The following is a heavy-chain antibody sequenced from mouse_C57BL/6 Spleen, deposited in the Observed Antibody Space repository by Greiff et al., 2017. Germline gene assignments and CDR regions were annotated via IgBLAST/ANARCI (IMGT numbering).Heavy chain of an antibody. D-gene: IGHD2-3*01. V-gene: IGHV3-6*01. CDR2: ISYDGSN. Sequence: EVQLQESGPGLVKPSQSLSLTCSVTGYSITSGYYWNWIRQFPGNKLEWMGYISYDGSNNYNPSLKNRISITRDTSKNQFFLKLNSVTTEDTATYYCARDDDGYPFYAMDYWGQGTSVTVSS. J-gene: IGHJ4*01. CDR3: ARDDDGYPFYAMDY. CDR1: GYSITSGYY.